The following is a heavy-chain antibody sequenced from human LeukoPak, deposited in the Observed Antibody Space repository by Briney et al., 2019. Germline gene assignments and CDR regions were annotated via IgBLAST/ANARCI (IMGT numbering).Heavy chain of an antibody. D-gene: IGHD3-22*01. CDR1: GFTFKNFA. J-gene: IGHJ4*02. CDR3: AKVASSSGQIYAYYFDY. V-gene: IGHV3-23*01. CDR2: ITDSGDAT. Sequence: GGSLRLSCAASGFTFKNFAMAWVRQAPGKRLEWVASITDSGDATGYTESVKGRFTMTRDNSKNTLYLQMNSLRAEDTAVYYCAKVASSSGQIYAYYFDYWGQGTLVTVSS.